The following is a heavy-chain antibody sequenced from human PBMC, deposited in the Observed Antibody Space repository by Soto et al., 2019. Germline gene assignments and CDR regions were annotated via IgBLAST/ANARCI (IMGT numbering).Heavy chain of an antibody. CDR1: GGSISSGGYY. J-gene: IGHJ6*02. Sequence: SETLSLTCTVSGGSISSGGYYWSWIRQPPGKGMEWIGYIYYSGSTNYNPSLKSRVTISVDTSKNQFSLKLSSVTAADAAVYYCARKKRATVNYYYYYGMDVWGQGTTVTVSS. CDR2: IYYSGST. D-gene: IGHD4-17*01. CDR3: ARKKRATVNYYYYYGMDV. V-gene: IGHV4-61*08.